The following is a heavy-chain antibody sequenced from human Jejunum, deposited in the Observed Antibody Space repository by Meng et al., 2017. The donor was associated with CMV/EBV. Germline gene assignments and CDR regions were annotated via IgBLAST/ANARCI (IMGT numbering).Heavy chain of an antibody. CDR1: LRAYP. CDR3: TRHSIVVVPAAGFDP. J-gene: IGHJ5*02. CDR2: IRSKTYSSAT. V-gene: IGHV3-73*01. D-gene: IGHD2-2*01. Sequence: LRAYPIHWVRQAPGEGLEWVGRIRSKTYSSATAYAASVKGRFIISRDDSKNTAYLQMNSLKTEDTAVYYCTRHSIVVVPAAGFDPWGQGTLVTVSS.